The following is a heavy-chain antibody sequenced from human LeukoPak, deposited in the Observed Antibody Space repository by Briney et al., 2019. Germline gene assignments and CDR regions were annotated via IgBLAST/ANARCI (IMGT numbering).Heavy chain of an antibody. J-gene: IGHJ3*02. D-gene: IGHD2-21*02. CDR2: ISNSGTT. V-gene: IGHV4-31*03. Sequence: SETLSLTCTVSGDSVTSAGYFWTWSRQHPGKGLEWIGYISNSGTTSYNPSLKSRVSISVDTSDNLFSLSLRSVTAADTAVYYCARDVVVTSSPDAFDIWGQGTVVTVSS. CDR1: GDSVTSAGYF. CDR3: ARDVVVTSSPDAFDI.